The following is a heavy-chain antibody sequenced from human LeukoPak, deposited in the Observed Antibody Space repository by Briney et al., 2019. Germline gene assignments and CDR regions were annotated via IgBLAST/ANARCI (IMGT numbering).Heavy chain of an antibody. CDR1: GFTFSDYY. J-gene: IGHJ4*02. Sequence: GGSLRLSCAASGFTFSDYYMSWIRQAPGKGLEWVSYISSSGSTIYYADSVKGRFTISRDNAKNSLYLQMNSLRAEDTAVYYCAKLEEVVVITTPFDYWGQGTLVTVSS. CDR3: AKLEEVVVITTPFDY. V-gene: IGHV3-11*01. CDR2: ISSSGSTI. D-gene: IGHD3-22*01.